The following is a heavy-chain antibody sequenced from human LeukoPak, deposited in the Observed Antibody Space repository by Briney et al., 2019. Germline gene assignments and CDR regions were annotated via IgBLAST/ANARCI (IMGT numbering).Heavy chain of an antibody. D-gene: IGHD6-13*01. J-gene: IGHJ5*02. CDR1: GGSFSGYY. Sequence: SETLSLTCAVYGGSFSGYYWSWIRQPPGKGLEWIGEINHSGSTNYNPSLKSRVTISVDTSKNQFSLKLSSVTAADTAVYYCARYSSSWYNWFDPWGQGTLVTVSS. V-gene: IGHV4-34*01. CDR3: ARYSSSWYNWFDP. CDR2: INHSGST.